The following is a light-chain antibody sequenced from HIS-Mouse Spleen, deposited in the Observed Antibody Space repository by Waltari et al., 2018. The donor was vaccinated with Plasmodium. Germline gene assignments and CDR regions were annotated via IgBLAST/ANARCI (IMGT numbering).Light chain of an antibody. J-gene: IGKJ2*01. Sequence: EIVMTQSPATLSVSPGERATLPCRASQSVSSNLAWYQQKPGHAPRLPIYGASTRATGIPARCSGSGSGTEFTLTISSMQSEDFAVYYCQQYNNWPPYTFGQGTKLEIK. CDR3: QQYNNWPPYT. V-gene: IGKV3-15*01. CDR1: QSVSSN. CDR2: GAS.